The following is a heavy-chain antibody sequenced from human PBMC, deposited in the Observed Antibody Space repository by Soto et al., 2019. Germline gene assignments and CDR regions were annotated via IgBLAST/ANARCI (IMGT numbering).Heavy chain of an antibody. CDR3: AKVRSGSYYGYYYGMDV. CDR2: ISYDGSNK. J-gene: IGHJ6*02. D-gene: IGHD1-26*01. CDR1: GFTFSSYG. Sequence: QVQLVESGGGVVQPGRSLRLSCAASGFTFSSYGMHWVRQAPGKGLEWVAVISYDGSNKYYADSMKGRFAISRDNSKNTLHLQMNSLRAEDTAVYYCAKVRSGSYYGYYYGMDVWGQGTTVTVSS. V-gene: IGHV3-30*18.